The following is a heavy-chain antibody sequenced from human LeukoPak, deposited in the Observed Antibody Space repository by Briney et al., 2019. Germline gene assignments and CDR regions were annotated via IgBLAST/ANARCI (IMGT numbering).Heavy chain of an antibody. V-gene: IGHV3-30-3*01. J-gene: IGHJ6*02. Sequence: PGRSLRLSCAASGFTFSSYAMHRVRQAPGKGLEWVAVISYDGSNKYYADSVKGRFTISRDNSKNTLYLQMNSLRAEDTAVYYCAGELDYYGMDVWGQGTTVTVSS. CDR2: ISYDGSNK. D-gene: IGHD1-1*01. CDR3: AGELDYYGMDV. CDR1: GFTFSSYA.